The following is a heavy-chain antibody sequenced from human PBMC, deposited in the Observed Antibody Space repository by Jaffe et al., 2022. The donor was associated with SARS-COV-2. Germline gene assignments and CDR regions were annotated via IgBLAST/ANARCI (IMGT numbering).Heavy chain of an antibody. V-gene: IGHV3-15*01. D-gene: IGHD2-15*01. Sequence: EVLLVESGGGLVKPGGSLRLSCAASGFTFSNAWMNWVRQAPGKGLEWIGRIKSKSEGGPTDYAAPVKGRFTISRDDSKNTLSLQMNSLKSEDTAVYYCTTETEVALGHNAMDVWGQGTTVTVSS. J-gene: IGHJ6*02. CDR2: IKSKSEGGPT. CDR1: GFTFSNAW. CDR3: TTETEVALGHNAMDV.